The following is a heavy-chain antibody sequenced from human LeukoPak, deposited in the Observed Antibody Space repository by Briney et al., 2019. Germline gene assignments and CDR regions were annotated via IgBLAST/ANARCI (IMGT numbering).Heavy chain of an antibody. D-gene: IGHD3-9*01. Sequence: SETLSLTCTVSGGSISSSSYYWGWIRQPPGKGLEWIGRIYYSGSTYYNPSLKSRVTISVDTSKNQFSLKLSSVTAADTAVYYCARASNGYFDWLLYVYFDYWGQGTLVTVSS. CDR3: ARASNGYFDWLLYVYFDY. CDR2: IYYSGST. V-gene: IGHV4-39*07. J-gene: IGHJ4*02. CDR1: GGSISSSSYY.